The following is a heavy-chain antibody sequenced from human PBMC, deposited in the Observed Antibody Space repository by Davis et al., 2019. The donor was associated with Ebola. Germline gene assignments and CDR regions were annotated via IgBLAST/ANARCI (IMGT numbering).Heavy chain of an antibody. CDR3: ARRNQGYYYYGMDV. CDR2: INHSGST. V-gene: IGHV4-34*01. J-gene: IGHJ6*02. CDR1: GGSISGYY. D-gene: IGHD2/OR15-2a*01. Sequence: SETLSLTCTVSGGSISGYYWSWIRQPPGKGLEWIGEINHSGSTNYNPSLKSQVTISVDTSKNQFSLKLSSVTAADTAVYYCARRNQGYYYYGMDVWGQGTTVTVSS.